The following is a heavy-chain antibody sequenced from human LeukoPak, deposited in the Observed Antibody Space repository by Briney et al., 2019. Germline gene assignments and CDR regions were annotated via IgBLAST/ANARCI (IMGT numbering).Heavy chain of an antibody. CDR3: ARKARSGSPNYYYYYYMDV. J-gene: IGHJ6*03. V-gene: IGHV3-20*04. D-gene: IGHD3-10*01. Sequence: PGGSLRLSCAASGFTFDDYGMSWVRQAPGKGLEWVSGINWNGGSTGYADSVKGRFTISRDNAKNSLYLQMNSLRAEDTAVYYCARKARSGSPNYYYYYYMDVWGKGTTVTISS. CDR1: GFTFDDYG. CDR2: INWNGGST.